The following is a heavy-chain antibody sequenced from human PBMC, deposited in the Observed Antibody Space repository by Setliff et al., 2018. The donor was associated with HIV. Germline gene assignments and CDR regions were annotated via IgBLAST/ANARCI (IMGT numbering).Heavy chain of an antibody. D-gene: IGHD6-19*01. V-gene: IGHV1-18*04. J-gene: IGHJ3*01. Sequence: GASVKVSCKASGYTFTGYYMHWVRQAPGQGLEWVGWISDYNGKINYAQKFQGRVTLTTDTSTKTAYMELRSLRFDDTAVYYCARDVEYSGTSAFDVWGQGTAVTVSS. CDR3: ARDVEYSGTSAFDV. CDR2: ISDYNGKI. CDR1: GYTFTGYY.